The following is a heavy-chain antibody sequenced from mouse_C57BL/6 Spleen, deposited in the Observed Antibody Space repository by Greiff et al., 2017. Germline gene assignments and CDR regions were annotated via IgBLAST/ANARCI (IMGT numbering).Heavy chain of an antibody. J-gene: IGHJ3*01. CDR1: GYAFGSSW. Sequence: VQLQESGPELVKPGASVKISCKASGYAFGSSWMNWVKQRPGKGLEWIGRIYPGDGDTNYNGKFKGKATLTADKSSSTAYMQLSSLTSEDSAVYFCARDGNYVEGFAYWGQGTLVTVSA. CDR3: ARDGNYVEGFAY. D-gene: IGHD2-1*01. V-gene: IGHV1-82*01. CDR2: IYPGDGDT.